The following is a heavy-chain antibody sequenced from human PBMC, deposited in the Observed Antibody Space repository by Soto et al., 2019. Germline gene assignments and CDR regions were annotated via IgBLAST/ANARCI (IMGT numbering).Heavy chain of an antibody. V-gene: IGHV4-4*02. CDR1: GGSISSRNW. Sequence: SEALSLTCAVAGGSISSRNWWSWVRQPPGKGLEWIGEIYHSGSTNYNPSLKSRVTISVDKSKNQFSLKLSSVTPEDTAVYYCARVQHPAYFDNWGQGTPVTVS. CDR2: IYHSGST. J-gene: IGHJ4*02. CDR3: ARVQHPAYFDN.